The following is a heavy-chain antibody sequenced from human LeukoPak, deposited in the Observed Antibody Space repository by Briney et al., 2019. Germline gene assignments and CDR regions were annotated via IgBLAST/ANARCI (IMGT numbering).Heavy chain of an antibody. J-gene: IGHJ4*02. CDR2: IYYSGST. CDR1: GGSISSSSYY. V-gene: IGHV4-61*05. Sequence: PSETLSLTCTVSGGSISSSSYYWGWIRQPPGKGLEWIGYIYYSGSTNYNSSLKSRVTISVDTSKNQFSLKLNSVTAADTAVYYCARALPCDYWGQGTLVTVSS. CDR3: ARALPCDY.